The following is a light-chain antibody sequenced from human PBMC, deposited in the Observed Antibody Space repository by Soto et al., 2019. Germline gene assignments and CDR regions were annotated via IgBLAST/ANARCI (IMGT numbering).Light chain of an antibody. CDR3: QHYGSSFT. J-gene: IGKJ5*01. Sequence: EIVLTQSPGTLSLSPGESVTFSCRASQSLGRNYFAWYQQKPGQAPRLLIYGASIRATGISDRFSGSGSGTDFTLAISRLEPEDFAVYYCQHYGSSFTFGQGTRLEI. CDR2: GAS. CDR1: QSLGRNY. V-gene: IGKV3-20*01.